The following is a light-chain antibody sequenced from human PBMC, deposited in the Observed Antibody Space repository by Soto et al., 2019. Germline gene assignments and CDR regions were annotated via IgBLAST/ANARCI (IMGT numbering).Light chain of an antibody. CDR3: SSYTSSSHLYV. V-gene: IGLV2-14*01. CDR2: DVS. J-gene: IGLJ1*01. Sequence: QSALTQPASVSGSPGQSITISCTGTSSDVGGYNYVSWYQQNPGKAPKLMIYDVSVRPSGVSNRFSGSKSGNTASLTISGLQAEDEADYYCSSYTSSSHLYVFGTGTKLTVL. CDR1: SSDVGGYNY.